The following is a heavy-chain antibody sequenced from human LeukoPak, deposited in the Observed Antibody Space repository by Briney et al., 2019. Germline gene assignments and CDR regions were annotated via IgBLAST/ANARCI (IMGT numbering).Heavy chain of an antibody. V-gene: IGHV1-8*01. D-gene: IGHD3-22*01. Sequence: ASVKVSCKAPGYTFTSYDINWVRQATGQGLEWMGWMNPNSGNTGYAQKFQGRVTMTRNTSISTAYMELSSLRSEDTAVYYCAIGRRYYDSSGYYDYWYFDLWGRGTLVTVSS. J-gene: IGHJ2*01. CDR2: MNPNSGNT. CDR1: GYTFTSYD. CDR3: AIGRRYYDSSGYYDYWYFDL.